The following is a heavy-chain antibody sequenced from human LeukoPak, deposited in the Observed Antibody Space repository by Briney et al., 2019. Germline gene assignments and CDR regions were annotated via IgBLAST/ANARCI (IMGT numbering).Heavy chain of an antibody. J-gene: IGHJ3*01. D-gene: IGHD1-20*01. CDR2: INTNTGNP. CDR1: GYTFTSYA. Sequence: GASVKVSCKASGYTFTSYAMNWVRQAPGQGLEWMGWINTNTGNPTYAQGFTGRFVFSLDTSVSTAYLQIISLKAEDTAVYYCARAGLTGSKVAFDVWGQGTMVTVSS. CDR3: ARAGLTGSKVAFDV. V-gene: IGHV7-4-1*02.